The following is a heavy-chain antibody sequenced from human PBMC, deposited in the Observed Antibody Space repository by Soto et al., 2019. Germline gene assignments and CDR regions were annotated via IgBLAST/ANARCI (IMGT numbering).Heavy chain of an antibody. D-gene: IGHD4-17*01. J-gene: IGHJ6*03. CDR3: ARSGLRYLYYYYYMDV. Sequence: QVQLQQWGAGLLKPSETLSLTCAVYGGSFGGYYWSWIRQPPGKGLEWIGEINHSGSTNYNPSLKSRVTISVDTSKNQFSLKLSSVTAADTAVYYCARSGLRYLYYYYYMDVWGKGTTVTVSS. V-gene: IGHV4-34*01. CDR1: GGSFGGYY. CDR2: INHSGST.